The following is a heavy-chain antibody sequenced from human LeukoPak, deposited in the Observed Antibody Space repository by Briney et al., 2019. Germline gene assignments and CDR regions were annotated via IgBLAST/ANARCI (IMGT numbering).Heavy chain of an antibody. V-gene: IGHV3-48*04. Sequence: GRSLRLSCAASGFTFSSYSMNWVRQAPGKGLEWVSYISSSSSTIYYADSVKGRFTISRDNAKNSLYLQMNSLRAEDTAVYYCARGGIAVAGSYPFDYWGQGTLVIVSS. D-gene: IGHD6-19*01. CDR1: GFTFSSYS. CDR3: ARGGIAVAGSYPFDY. CDR2: ISSSSSTI. J-gene: IGHJ4*02.